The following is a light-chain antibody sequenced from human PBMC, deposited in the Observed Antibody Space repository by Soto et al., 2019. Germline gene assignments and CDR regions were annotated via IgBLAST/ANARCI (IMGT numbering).Light chain of an antibody. J-gene: IGLJ2*01. CDR3: QSYDSGLSGYVV. CDR2: GNS. V-gene: IGLV1-40*01. Sequence: QSVLTQPPSVSGAPGQRVTISCTGSSSNIGAGYDVHWYQQLPGTAPKLLIYGNSNRPSGVPDRFSGSKSGTSASLAITGLQAGDEADYFCQSYDSGLSGYVVFGGGTKLTVL. CDR1: SSNIGAGYD.